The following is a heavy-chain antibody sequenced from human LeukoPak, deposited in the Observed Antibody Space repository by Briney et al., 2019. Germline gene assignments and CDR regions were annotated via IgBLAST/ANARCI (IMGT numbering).Heavy chain of an antibody. CDR1: GLAFPRYA. CDR3: AKWGDFWTGLNNWYFEL. V-gene: IGHV3-23*01. D-gene: IGHD3/OR15-3a*01. CDR2: ISGSGRDT. Sequence: GGSLGLSCAPSGLAFPRYAFAWVRQVPGGGFRWASGISGSGRDTFYSDSVKGRFTISRDNSKNTHYLQMSSLTAEDTAVYYCAKWGDFWTGLNNWYFELWGRGTLVTVSS. J-gene: IGHJ2*01.